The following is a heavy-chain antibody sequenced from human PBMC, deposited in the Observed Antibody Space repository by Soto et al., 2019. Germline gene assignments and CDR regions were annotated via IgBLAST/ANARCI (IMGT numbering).Heavy chain of an antibody. D-gene: IGHD3-10*01. CDR1: GYTFTSYA. CDR2: INAGNGNT. V-gene: IGHV1-3*01. Sequence: QVQLVQSGAEVKKPGASVKVSCKASGYTFTSYAMHWVRQAPGQRLAWMGWINAGNGNTKYSQKFQGRVTITRDTSASTAYMELSSVRSEDTAVYYCARERITMVRGAANWFDPGGQGTLVTVSS. J-gene: IGHJ5*02. CDR3: ARERITMVRGAANWFDP.